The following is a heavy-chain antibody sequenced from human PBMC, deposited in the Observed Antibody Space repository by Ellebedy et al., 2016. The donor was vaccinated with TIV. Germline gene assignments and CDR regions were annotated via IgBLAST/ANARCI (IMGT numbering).Heavy chain of an antibody. CDR1: RYFFTGYY. CDR3: ARVPPYYYYMDL. J-gene: IGHJ6*03. V-gene: IGHV1-2*02. D-gene: IGHD3-10*01. CDR2: INPDSGGT. Sequence: ASVKVSXKASRYFFTGYYMHWVRQAPGQGLEWMGWINPDSGGTNYAQELQGRVTMTRDTSIITAFMELSSLRFDDTAVYYCARVPPYYYYMDLWGQGTTVTVSS.